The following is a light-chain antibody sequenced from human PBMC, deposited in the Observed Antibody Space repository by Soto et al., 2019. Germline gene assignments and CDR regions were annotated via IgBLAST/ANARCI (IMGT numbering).Light chain of an antibody. J-gene: IGLJ2*01. CDR1: SSDVGGYNY. V-gene: IGLV2-14*01. Sequence: QSALTQPASVSGSPGQSITISCTGTSSDVGGYNYVSWYQQYPGKAPKLMIYDVSNRPSGVSNRFSGSKSGNTASLTISGLQAEDEADYYCSSYTGSSXLVXXGGXKLTXL. CDR2: DVS. CDR3: SSYTGSSXLV.